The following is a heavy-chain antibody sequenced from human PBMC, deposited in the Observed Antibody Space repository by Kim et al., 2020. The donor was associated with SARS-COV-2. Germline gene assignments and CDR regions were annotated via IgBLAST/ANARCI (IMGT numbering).Heavy chain of an antibody. CDR2: INSDGSGT. CDR1: GFTFNNYW. V-gene: IGHV3-74*01. Sequence: GGSLRLSCAACGFTFNNYWMHWVRQAPGKGLEWVSHINSDGSGTSYADSVKGRFTISRDNAENMVYLQMSSLRAEDTAVYYCVRDNIQLGDAWGQATLV. D-gene: IGHD1-1*01. CDR3: VRDNIQLGDA. J-gene: IGHJ5*02.